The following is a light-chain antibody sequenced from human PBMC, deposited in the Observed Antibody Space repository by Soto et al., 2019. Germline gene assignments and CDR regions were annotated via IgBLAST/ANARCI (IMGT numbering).Light chain of an antibody. CDR1: QSVNSN. CDR3: QKYNNWQIT. Sequence: EIVMTQSPATLSVSPVERATLSCRASQSVNSNLAWYQQKPGQDPRILIYDASTRATGIQARFSGSGSGTEFTLTIRSMQSEDFAVYFCQKYNNWQITFGQGTRLEI. CDR2: DAS. V-gene: IGKV3D-15*01. J-gene: IGKJ5*01.